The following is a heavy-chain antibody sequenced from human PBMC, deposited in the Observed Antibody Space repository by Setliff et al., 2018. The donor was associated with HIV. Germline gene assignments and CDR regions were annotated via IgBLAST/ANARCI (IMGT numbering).Heavy chain of an antibody. CDR2: ISSTSTNV. CDR3: ARTLQDGITMSLPGAFDL. D-gene: IGHD3-10*02. V-gene: IGHV3-21*01. J-gene: IGHJ3*01. Sequence: LKISCAASEFTFNTYSMNWVRLAPGKGLEWVSAISSTSTNVSHADSVKGRFTISRDNARNSLYLQMNSLRAEDTAVYFCARTLQDGITMSLPGAFDLWGQGTMVTV. CDR1: EFTFNTYS.